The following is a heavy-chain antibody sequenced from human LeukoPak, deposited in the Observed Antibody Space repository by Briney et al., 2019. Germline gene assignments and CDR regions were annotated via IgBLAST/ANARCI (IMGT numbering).Heavy chain of an antibody. CDR1: GGSLSSYY. Sequence: SETLSLTCTVSGGSLSSYYWSWNRQPAGKGLEWIGRIYTSGSTNYNPSLKSRVTMSVDTSKNQFSLKLSSVTAADTAVYYCARVIKYYYGSGSYYMAFDIWGQGTMVTVSS. CDR3: ARVIKYYYGSGSYYMAFDI. J-gene: IGHJ3*02. V-gene: IGHV4-4*07. CDR2: IYTSGST. D-gene: IGHD3-10*01.